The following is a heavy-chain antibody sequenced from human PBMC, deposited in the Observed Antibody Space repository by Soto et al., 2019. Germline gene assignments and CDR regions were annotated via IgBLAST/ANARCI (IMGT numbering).Heavy chain of an antibody. CDR3: AKATSATCTGSICYSFDY. CDR2: FSGGRDTT. CDR1: GFTFSSYA. V-gene: IGHV3-23*01. D-gene: IGHD2-21*01. Sequence: GSLRLSCVASGFTFSSYAMSWVRQAPGQRLEWVATFSGGRDTTWHADSVKGRFTVSRDSSKNTLSLQMNSLRLEDTALYYCAKATSATCTGSICYSFDYWGQGTLVTVSS. J-gene: IGHJ4*02.